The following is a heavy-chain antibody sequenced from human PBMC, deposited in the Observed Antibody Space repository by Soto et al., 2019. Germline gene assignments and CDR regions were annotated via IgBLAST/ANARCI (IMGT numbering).Heavy chain of an antibody. CDR3: AREGGNLNWFDP. CDR2: ISSSGGSTI. D-gene: IGHD1-26*01. CDR1: GFSFSSYA. J-gene: IGHJ5*02. V-gene: IGHV3-48*02. Sequence: GGTLRLSCGASGFSFSSYAMSCVRQAPGKGLEWVSGISSSGGSTIYYADSVKGRFTISRDNAKNSLYLQMNSLRDEDTAVYYCAREGGNLNWFDPWGQGTLVTVSS.